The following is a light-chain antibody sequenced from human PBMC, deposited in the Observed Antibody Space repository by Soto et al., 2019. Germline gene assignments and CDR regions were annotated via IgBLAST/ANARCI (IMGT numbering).Light chain of an antibody. V-gene: IGLV2-11*01. CDR2: DVT. J-gene: IGLJ1*01. CDR1: SSDVGGYNY. Sequence: QSVLTQPRSVSGSPGQSVTISCTGTSSDVGGYNYVSWYEQHPVKAPKLMIYDVTKRPSGVPDRFSGSKSSNTASLTISGLQAEDEADYYCCSYAGSYTWVFGTGTKVTVL. CDR3: CSYAGSYTWV.